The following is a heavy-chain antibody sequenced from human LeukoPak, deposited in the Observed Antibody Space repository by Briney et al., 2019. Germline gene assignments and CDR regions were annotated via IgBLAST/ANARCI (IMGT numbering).Heavy chain of an antibody. Sequence: GGSLRLSCAASGFTFSSYSMNWVRQAPGKGLEWVSYISSSSSTIYYADSVKGRFTISRDDAKNSLYLQMNSLRAEDTAVYYCARDWSPGGMDVWGQGTTVTVSS. CDR1: GFTFSSYS. V-gene: IGHV3-48*04. D-gene: IGHD3-10*01. CDR3: ARDWSPGGMDV. J-gene: IGHJ6*02. CDR2: ISSSSSTI.